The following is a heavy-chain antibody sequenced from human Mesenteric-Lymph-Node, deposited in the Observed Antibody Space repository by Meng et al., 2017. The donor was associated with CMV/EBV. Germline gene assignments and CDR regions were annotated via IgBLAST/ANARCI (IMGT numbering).Heavy chain of an antibody. Sequence: GESLKISCAPSGITFNIHAMSWVRQAPGKGLVWVSRISSDGSTTSYADSVKGRFTISRDNAKNTLYLQMNSLRAEDTAVYYCARDGEGNLDYWGQGTLVTVSS. D-gene: IGHD1-14*01. CDR3: ARDGEGNLDY. CDR2: ISSDGSTT. CDR1: GITFNIHA. J-gene: IGHJ4*02. V-gene: IGHV3-74*01.